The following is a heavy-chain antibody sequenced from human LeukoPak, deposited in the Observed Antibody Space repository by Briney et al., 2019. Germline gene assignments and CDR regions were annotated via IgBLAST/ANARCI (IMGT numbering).Heavy chain of an antibody. CDR1: GSSISSSSYY. V-gene: IGHV4-39*07. J-gene: IGHJ4*02. Sequence: SETLSLTCTVSGSSISSSSYYWGWIRQPPGKGLEWIGSISNSGSTYYNPSLKSRVTISVDTSKNQFSLKLSSVTAADTAVYYCARVLRITMILWGYFDYWGQGTLVTVSS. CDR3: ARVLRITMILWGYFDY. CDR2: ISNSGST. D-gene: IGHD3-22*01.